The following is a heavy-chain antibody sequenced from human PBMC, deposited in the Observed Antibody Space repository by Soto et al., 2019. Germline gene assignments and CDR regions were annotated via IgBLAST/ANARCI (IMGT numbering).Heavy chain of an antibody. CDR3: TIGSWSGAVFEI. CDR2: IIPMLGVR. Sequence: QVQLVQSGAEVKKPGSSVKVSCKDSGGTFSTYSMFWVRQAPGQGLEWMGRIIPMLGVRNYAERSQDRVTIIADKSTATVHMELSSLRSEDTALYYCTIGSWSGAVFEIWGQGTMVTVSS. J-gene: IGHJ3*02. V-gene: IGHV1-69*02. CDR1: GGTFSTYS. D-gene: IGHD6-19*01.